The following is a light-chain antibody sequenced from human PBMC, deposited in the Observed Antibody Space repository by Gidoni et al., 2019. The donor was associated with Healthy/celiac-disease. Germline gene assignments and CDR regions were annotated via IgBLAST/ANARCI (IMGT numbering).Light chain of an antibody. CDR2: QDS. J-gene: IGLJ2*01. CDR3: QAWDSSTVV. Sequence: SYELTQPPSVSVSPGQTASLTCSGDKLGDKYACWYHQKPGQSPVLVIYQDSKRPSGIPGRFSGSNSGNTATLTISGTQAMDEADYYCQAWDSSTVVFGGGTKLTVL. V-gene: IGLV3-1*01. CDR1: KLGDKY.